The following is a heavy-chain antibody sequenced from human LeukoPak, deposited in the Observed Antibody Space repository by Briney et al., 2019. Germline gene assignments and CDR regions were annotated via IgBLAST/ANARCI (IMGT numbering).Heavy chain of an antibody. CDR3: ARDGRPLDY. V-gene: IGHV3-7*03. J-gene: IGHJ4*02. Sequence: SGGSLRLSCVDSGITFSRYWMSWVRQAPGKGLEWVANIKQDGGEEYYVDSVKGRFTISRDNAKNSLYLQMNSLRVEDTAVYYCARDGRPLDYWGQGTLVTVSS. CDR1: GITFSRYW. CDR2: IKQDGGEE.